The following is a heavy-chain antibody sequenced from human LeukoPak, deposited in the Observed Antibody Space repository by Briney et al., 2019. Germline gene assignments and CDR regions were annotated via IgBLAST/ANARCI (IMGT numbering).Heavy chain of an antibody. Sequence: SETLSLTCAVSGGSFSGYYWSWIRQPPGKGLEWIGEINHSGSTNYNPSLKSRVTTSVDTSKNQFSLKLSSVTAADTAVYYCARGTGSSWYGGPFDSWGQGTLVTASS. D-gene: IGHD6-13*01. V-gene: IGHV4-34*01. J-gene: IGHJ4*02. CDR1: GGSFSGYY. CDR3: ARGTGSSWYGGPFDS. CDR2: INHSGST.